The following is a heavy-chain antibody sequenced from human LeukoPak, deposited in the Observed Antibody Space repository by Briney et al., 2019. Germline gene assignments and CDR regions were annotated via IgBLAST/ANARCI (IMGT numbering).Heavy chain of an antibody. CDR2: IYSSGST. J-gene: IGHJ4*02. V-gene: IGHV4-59*08. CDR3: ARGRWLQHFFDY. D-gene: IGHD5-12*01. CDR1: GGSINSFY. Sequence: PSETLSLTCTVSGGSINSFYWNWIRRFPGKGLEWIGYIYSSGSTNYNPSLKSRVTISVDTSKSQFPLKLSSVTAADTAVYYCARGRWLQHFFDYWGQGTLVTVSS.